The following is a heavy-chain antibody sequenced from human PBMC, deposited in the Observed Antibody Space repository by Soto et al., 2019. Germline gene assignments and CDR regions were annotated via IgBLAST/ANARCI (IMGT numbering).Heavy chain of an antibody. D-gene: IGHD2-2*01. CDR1: GGSISSSSYY. CDR3: GRRSLYCSSTGGSRGWFDP. J-gene: IGHJ5*02. V-gene: IGHV4-39*01. Sequence: QLQLQESGPGLVKPSETLSLTCTVSGGSISSSSYYWDWIRQPPGKGLEWIGSIYYSGSTYYNPSLKSRVSISVDTTTKQFALKLSPVNAADTAVYYCGRRSLYCSSTGGSRGWFDPWGKGTLVTVSS. CDR2: IYYSGST.